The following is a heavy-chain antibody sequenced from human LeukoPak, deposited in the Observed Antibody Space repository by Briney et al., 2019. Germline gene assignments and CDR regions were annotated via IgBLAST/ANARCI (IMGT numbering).Heavy chain of an antibody. CDR3: ARSVEGYCRGGSCYSYSYYMDV. CDR2: IYYSGST. J-gene: IGHJ6*03. Sequence: PGGSLRLSCAASGFTFSGYGMNWVRQPPGKGLEWIGSIYYSGSTNYNPSLKSRVTISVDTSKNQFSLKLSSVTAADTAVYYCARSVEGYCRGGSCYSYSYYMDVWGKGTTVTVSS. D-gene: IGHD2-15*01. CDR1: GFTFSGYG. V-gene: IGHV4-59*01.